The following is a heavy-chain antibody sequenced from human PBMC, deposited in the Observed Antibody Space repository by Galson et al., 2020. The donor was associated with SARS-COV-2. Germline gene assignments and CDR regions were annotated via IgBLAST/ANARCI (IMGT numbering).Heavy chain of an antibody. Sequence: GGSLRLSCAASGFTFDDYAMHWVRQAPGKGLEWVSGISWNSGSIGYADSVKGRFTISRDNAKNSLYLQMNSLRAEDTALYYCAKSDYGDYWYFDLWGRGTLVTVSS. CDR3: AKSDYGDYWYFDL. V-gene: IGHV3-9*01. CDR1: GFTFDDYA. J-gene: IGHJ2*01. CDR2: ISWNSGSI. D-gene: IGHD4-17*01.